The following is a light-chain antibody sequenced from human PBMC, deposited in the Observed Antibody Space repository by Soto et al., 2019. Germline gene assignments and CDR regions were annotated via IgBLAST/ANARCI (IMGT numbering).Light chain of an antibody. Sequence: QSALTQPASVSGSPGQSITISCTGTSSDVVSYNLVSWFQQHPGKAPKLMIYEVNKRPSGVSNRFSGSKSGDTASLTISGLQAEDEADYYCCSYAGSGAFVFGGGTKLTVL. CDR3: CSYAGSGAFV. V-gene: IGLV2-23*02. CDR1: SSDVVSYNL. CDR2: EVN. J-gene: IGLJ2*01.